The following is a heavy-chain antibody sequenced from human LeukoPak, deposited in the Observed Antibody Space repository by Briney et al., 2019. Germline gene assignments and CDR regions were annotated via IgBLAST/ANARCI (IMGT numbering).Heavy chain of an antibody. V-gene: IGHV4-39*01. D-gene: IGHD5-18*01. CDR3: ARQGGYTYGWIDY. J-gene: IGHJ4*02. Sequence: SETLSLTCTVSGGSISSSSYYWGWIRQPPGKGLEWIGTIYYSGSTYYNPSLKSRVTISVDTSKNQFSLKLSSVTAADTAVYYCARQGGYTYGWIDYWGQGTLVTVSS. CDR2: IYYSGST. CDR1: GGSISSSSYY.